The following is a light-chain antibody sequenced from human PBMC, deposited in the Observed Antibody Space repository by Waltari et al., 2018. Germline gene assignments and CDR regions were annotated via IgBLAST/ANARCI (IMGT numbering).Light chain of an antibody. J-gene: IGLJ3*02. V-gene: IGLV4-69*01. CDR1: SGHSSNV. Sequence: QLVLTQSPSASASLGASVKLTCTLSSGHSSNVIAWHQQQPEKGPRSLMKINSDGSHSKGDEIPDRFSGSSSGAERYLTISSLQSEDEADYYCQTGGHGTWVFGGGTKLTVL. CDR3: QTGGHGTWV. CDR2: INSDGSH.